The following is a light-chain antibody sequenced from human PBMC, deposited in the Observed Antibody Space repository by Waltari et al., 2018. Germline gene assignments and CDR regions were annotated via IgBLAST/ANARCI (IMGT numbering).Light chain of an antibody. CDR3: QQRTNWIT. CDR2: GAS. CDR1: QSVSSY. J-gene: IGKJ5*01. Sequence: EIVLTQSPATLSLSPGERATLSCRASQSVSSYLAWYQHKPGQAPRPLIYGASNRATGIPARFSGSGSGTYFPLTISSLEPEDFAVYYCQQRTNWITFGQGTRLEIK. V-gene: IGKV3-11*01.